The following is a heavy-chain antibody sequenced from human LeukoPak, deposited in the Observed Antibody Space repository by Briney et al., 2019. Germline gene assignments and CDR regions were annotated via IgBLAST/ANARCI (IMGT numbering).Heavy chain of an antibody. CDR3: ARDGIAVAGIHYYYYMDV. V-gene: IGHV3-66*01. J-gene: IGHJ6*03. CDR2: IYSGGST. CDR1: GFTVSSNY. Sequence: GGSLRLSCAASGFTVSSNYMSWVRRAPGKGLEWVSVIYSGGSTYYADSVKGRFTISRDNSKNTLYLQMNSLRAEDTAVYYCARDGIAVAGIHYYYYMDVWGKGTTVTVSS. D-gene: IGHD6-19*01.